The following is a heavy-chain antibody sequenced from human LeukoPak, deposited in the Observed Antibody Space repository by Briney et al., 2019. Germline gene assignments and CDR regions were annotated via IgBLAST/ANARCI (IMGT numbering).Heavy chain of an antibody. D-gene: IGHD4-17*01. CDR3: TYGDYPLTY. Sequence: GGSLRLSCTASGLSVSGNYWHWVRQAPGKALEWVSIIYSDGKTLYTKSVKGRFTFSRDKSKNTFYLQMNSLRAEDTAVYFCTYGDYPLTYWGQGTLVTVSA. CDR1: GLSVSGNY. J-gene: IGHJ4*02. V-gene: IGHV3-66*01. CDR2: IYSDGKT.